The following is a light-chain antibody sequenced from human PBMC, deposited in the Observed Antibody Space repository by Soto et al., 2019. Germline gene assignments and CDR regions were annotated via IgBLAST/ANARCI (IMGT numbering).Light chain of an antibody. CDR2: KTS. J-gene: IGKJ1*01. V-gene: IGKV1-5*03. CDR1: ETITNW. CDR3: QQYESYWT. Sequence: DIQMTQSPSTLSASIGDRVTITCRASETITNWLAWYQQKPGKAPKVLIYKTSSLESGVPSRFSGSGSGTEFTLTINSLQPDDFVTYYCQQYESYWTFGQGTKVEVK.